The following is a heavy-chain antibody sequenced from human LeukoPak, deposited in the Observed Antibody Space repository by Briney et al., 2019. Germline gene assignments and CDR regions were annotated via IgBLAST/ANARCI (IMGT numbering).Heavy chain of an antibody. D-gene: IGHD6-6*01. J-gene: IGHJ4*02. CDR1: GGSVRNYY. CDR3: ARHFAYSSSSYFDY. V-gene: IGHV4-59*08. Sequence: SETLSPTCSVSGGSVRNYYWSWIRQPPGKGLEWIGYVYYTGSTNYNPSLKSRVTMFEDKSKNQFSLRLYSVTVADTAVYYCARHFAYSSSSYFDYWGQGSLVTVSS. CDR2: VYYTGST.